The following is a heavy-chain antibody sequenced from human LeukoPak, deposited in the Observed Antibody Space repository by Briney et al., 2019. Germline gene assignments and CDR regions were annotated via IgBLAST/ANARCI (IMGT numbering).Heavy chain of an antibody. CDR1: GGSFSGYY. V-gene: IGHV4-34*01. CDR3: ARIAARRRDAFDI. J-gene: IGHJ3*02. D-gene: IGHD6-6*01. CDR2: INHSGST. Sequence: SETLSLTCAVYGGSFSGYYWSWIRQPPGKGLERIGEINHSGSTNYNPSLKSRVTIPVDTSKNQFSLKLSSVTAADTAVYYCARIAARRRDAFDIWGQGTMVTVSS.